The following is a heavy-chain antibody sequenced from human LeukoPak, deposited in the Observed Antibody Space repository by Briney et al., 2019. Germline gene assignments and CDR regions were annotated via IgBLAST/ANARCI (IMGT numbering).Heavy chain of an antibody. J-gene: IGHJ4*02. CDR2: ISGSGGST. CDR3: AKGNLRGPPPNIDY. D-gene: IGHD5/OR15-5a*01. CDR1: GFTFRSYA. V-gene: IGHV3-23*01. Sequence: PGGSLRLSCAASGFTFRSYAMSWVRQAPGKGLEWVSAISGSGGSTYYADSVKGRFTISRDDSKNTPYLQMNSLRVEDTSVYYCAKGNLRGPPPNIDYWGQGTLVTVSS.